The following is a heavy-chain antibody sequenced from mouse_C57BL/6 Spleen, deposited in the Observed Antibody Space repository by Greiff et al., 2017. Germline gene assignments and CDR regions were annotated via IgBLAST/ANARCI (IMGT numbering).Heavy chain of an antibody. CDR2: IDPSDSET. CDR3: ARGPDYYGSREAWFAY. V-gene: IGHV1-52*01. CDR1: GYTFTSYW. D-gene: IGHD1-1*01. J-gene: IGHJ3*01. Sequence: QVQLQQPGAELVRPGSSVKLSCKASGYTFTSYWLHWVQQRPIQGLEWIGNIDPSDSETHYNQKFKDKATLTVDKSSSTAYMQLSSLTSDDSAVYYCARGPDYYGSREAWFAYWGQGTLVTVSA.